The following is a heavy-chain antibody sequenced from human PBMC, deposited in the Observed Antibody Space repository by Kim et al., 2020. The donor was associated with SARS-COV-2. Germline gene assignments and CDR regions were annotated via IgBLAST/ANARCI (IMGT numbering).Heavy chain of an antibody. CDR3: ARDDPKSMTTLYYYYYGMDV. Sequence: ASVKVSCKASGYTFTSYGISWVRQAPGQGLEWMGWISAYNGNTNYAQKLQGRVTMTTDTSTSTAYMELRSLRSDDTAVYYCARDDPKSMTTLYYYYYGMDVWGQGTTVTVSS. CDR2: ISAYNGNT. CDR1: GYTFTSYG. V-gene: IGHV1-18*01. J-gene: IGHJ6*02.